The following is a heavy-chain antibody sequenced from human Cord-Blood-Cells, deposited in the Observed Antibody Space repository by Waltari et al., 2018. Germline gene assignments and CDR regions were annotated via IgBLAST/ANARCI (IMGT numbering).Heavy chain of an antibody. CDR1: GGSVSSGGYY. CDR3: AASGITGTGWFDP. Sequence: QVQLQESGPGLVKPSQTLSLTCTVSGGSVSSGGYYWSWLGQHPGKGLEWIGYIYYSGSTYYTPSLKSRVTISVDTSKNQFSLKLSSVTAADTAVYYCAASGITGTGWFDPWGQGTLVTVSS. J-gene: IGHJ5*02. V-gene: IGHV4-31*03. CDR2: IYYSGST. D-gene: IGHD1-7*01.